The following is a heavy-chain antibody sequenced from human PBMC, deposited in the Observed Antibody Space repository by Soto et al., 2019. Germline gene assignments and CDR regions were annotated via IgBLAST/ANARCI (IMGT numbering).Heavy chain of an antibody. CDR3: ARVPSPFDYYYAMDV. D-gene: IGHD3-16*01. J-gene: IGHJ6*02. Sequence: SETLSLTCTVSGDSISSGNKYWSWIRQAPGKGLEWIGYIFSSGTTYYNPSLKSRLTRSLDTSQNQFSLRLASVTDADSAVYYCARVPSPFDYYYAMDVWGQGTTVTVSS. CDR1: GDSISSGNKY. CDR2: IFSSGTT. V-gene: IGHV4-30-4*01.